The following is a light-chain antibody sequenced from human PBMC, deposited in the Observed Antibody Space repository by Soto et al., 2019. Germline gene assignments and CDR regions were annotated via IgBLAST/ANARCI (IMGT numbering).Light chain of an antibody. CDR1: QSISSW. CDR2: DAS. CDR3: QQYNSYFWT. Sequence: EIQMTQSPSTLSASVGDRVTIICRASQSISSWLAWYQQKPGKAPKLLIYDASSLESGVPSRSSGSGSGTEFTLTISSLQPDDFAPYYCQQYNSYFWTFGQRPKV. J-gene: IGKJ1*01. V-gene: IGKV1-5*02.